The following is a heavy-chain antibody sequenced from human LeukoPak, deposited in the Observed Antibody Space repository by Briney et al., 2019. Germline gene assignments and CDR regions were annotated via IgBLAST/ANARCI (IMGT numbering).Heavy chain of an antibody. D-gene: IGHD3-9*01. CDR2: IYHSGST. V-gene: IGHV4-30-2*01. CDR1: GGSISSGDYY. J-gene: IGHJ4*02. Sequence: SETLSLTCTVSGGSISSGDYYWSWIRQPPGKGLEWIGYIYHSGSTYYNPFLKSRVTISVDRSKNQFSLKLSSVTAADTAVYYCARYDILTGCDYWGQGTLVTVSS. CDR3: ARYDILTGCDY.